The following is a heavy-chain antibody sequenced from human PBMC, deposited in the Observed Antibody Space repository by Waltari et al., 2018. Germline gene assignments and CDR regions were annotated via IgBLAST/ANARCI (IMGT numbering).Heavy chain of an antibody. CDR3: ARAIVVVTATDYYYYGMDV. CDR1: GGTFSSYA. CDR2: LIPTFGTA. J-gene: IGHJ6*02. Sequence: QVQLVQSGAEVKKPGSSVKVSCKASGGTFSSYAISWVRQAPGQGLEWMGGLIPTFGTANYAQKFQGRVTITADESTSTAYMELSSLRSEDTAVYYCARAIVVVTATDYYYYGMDVWGQGTTVTVSS. V-gene: IGHV1-69*01. D-gene: IGHD2-21*02.